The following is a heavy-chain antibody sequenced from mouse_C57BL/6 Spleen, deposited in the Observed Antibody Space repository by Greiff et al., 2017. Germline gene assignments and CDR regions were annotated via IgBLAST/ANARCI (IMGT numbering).Heavy chain of an antibody. CDR3: TTKRAYYSNYGDYVDY. CDR1: GFNIKDDY. J-gene: IGHJ2*01. Sequence: VQLQQSGAELVRPGASVKLSCTASGFNIKDDYMHWVKQRPEQGLEWIGWIDPENGDTEYASKFQGKATITADTSSNTAYLQLSSLTSGDTAVYYCTTKRAYYSNYGDYVDYWGQGTTLTVSS. CDR2: IDPENGDT. V-gene: IGHV14-4*01. D-gene: IGHD2-5*01.